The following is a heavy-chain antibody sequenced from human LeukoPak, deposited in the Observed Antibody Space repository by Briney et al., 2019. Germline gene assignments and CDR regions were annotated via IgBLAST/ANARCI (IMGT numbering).Heavy chain of an antibody. CDR1: GGSISSYY. Sequence: SETLSLTCTVSGGSISSYYWSWIRQPPGKGLEWIGYIYYSGTTNYNPSLKSRVTISVDTSTNQFFLELSSVTAADTAVYYCVRDGGNYYQSSGSFDYWGQGTLVTVSS. CDR3: VRDGGNYYQSSGSFDY. D-gene: IGHD3-22*01. V-gene: IGHV4-59*01. J-gene: IGHJ4*02. CDR2: IYYSGTT.